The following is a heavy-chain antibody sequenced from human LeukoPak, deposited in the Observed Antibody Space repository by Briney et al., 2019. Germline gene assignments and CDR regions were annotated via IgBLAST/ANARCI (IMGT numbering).Heavy chain of an antibody. V-gene: IGHV1-69*05. CDR3: ARDHYDYVWVSYRSFDY. CDR2: IIPIFGTA. Sequence: ASVKVSCKASGGTFSSYAISWVRQAPGQGLEWMGGIIPIFGTANYAQKFQGRVTITTDESTSTAYMELSSLRSEDTAVYYCARDHYDYVWVSYRSFDYWGQGTLVTVSS. D-gene: IGHD3-16*02. CDR1: GGTFSSYA. J-gene: IGHJ4*02.